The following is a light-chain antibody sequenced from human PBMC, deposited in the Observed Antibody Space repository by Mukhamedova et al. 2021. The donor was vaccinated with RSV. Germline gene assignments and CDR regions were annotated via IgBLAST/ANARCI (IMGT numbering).Light chain of an antibody. V-gene: IGKV1-12*01. CDR3: QQIDLFPRT. J-gene: IGKJ1*01. CDR2: GVS. Sequence: WHQQRSGQAPTALIVGVSELQPGVSSRFSGSGFGTEFSPTISGLQHEDFATYFCQQIDLFPRTFGQPTRVEIK.